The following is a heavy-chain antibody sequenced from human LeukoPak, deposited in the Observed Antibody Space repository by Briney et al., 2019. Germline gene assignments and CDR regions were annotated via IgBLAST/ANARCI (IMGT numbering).Heavy chain of an antibody. CDR2: ISAYNGNT. D-gene: IGHD5-18*01. J-gene: IGHJ4*02. Sequence: ASVKVSCKASGYTFTSYGISWVRQAPGQGLEWMGWISAYNGNTNYAQKLQGRVTMTTDTSTSTAYVELRSLRSDDTAVYYCARGTMTAMVTSSHDYWGQGTLVTVSS. V-gene: IGHV1-18*01. CDR1: GYTFTSYG. CDR3: ARGTMTAMVTSSHDY.